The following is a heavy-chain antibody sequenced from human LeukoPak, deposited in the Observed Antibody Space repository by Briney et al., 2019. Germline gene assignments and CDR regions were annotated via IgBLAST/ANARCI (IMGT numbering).Heavy chain of an antibody. Sequence: GGALRHSRAASVFTFSDFGMGWVRQAPGRGLEWVSGINIRETFYADSVKGRFTISRDNSRNKLNLQMNTLRADDTALYYCVKIGRAFHWHWFDEWGQGTLVTVSS. V-gene: IGHV3-23*01. J-gene: IGHJ5*02. CDR3: VKIGRAFHWHWFDE. CDR1: VFTFSDFG. D-gene: IGHD1-1*01. CDR2: INIRET.